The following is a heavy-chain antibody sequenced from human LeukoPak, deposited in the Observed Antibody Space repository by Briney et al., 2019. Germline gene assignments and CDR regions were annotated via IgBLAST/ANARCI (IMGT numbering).Heavy chain of an antibody. D-gene: IGHD1-26*01. CDR2: ISSSGSTI. CDR3: ARAAGTYYNPPDY. V-gene: IGHV3-11*04. CDR1: GFTFSDYY. J-gene: IGHJ4*02. Sequence: PGGSLRLSCAASGFTFSDYYMSWIRQAPGKGLEWVSYISSSGSTIYYADSVKGRFTISRDNAKNSLYLQMNSLRAGDTAVFYCARAAGTYYNPPDYWGQGTLVTVSS.